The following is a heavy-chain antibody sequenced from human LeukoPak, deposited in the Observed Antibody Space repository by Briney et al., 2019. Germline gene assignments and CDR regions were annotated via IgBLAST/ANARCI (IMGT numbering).Heavy chain of an antibody. CDR3: ARALALHHDSSGYPEYFQH. V-gene: IGHV1-18*01. J-gene: IGHJ1*01. CDR1: GYTFTSYG. D-gene: IGHD3-22*01. CDR2: ISAYNGNT. Sequence: ASVKVSCKASGYTFTSYGISWVRPAPGQGLEWMGWISAYNGNTNYAQKLQGRVTMTTDTSTSTAYMELRSLRSDDTAVYYCARALALHHDSSGYPEYFQHWGQGTLVTVSS.